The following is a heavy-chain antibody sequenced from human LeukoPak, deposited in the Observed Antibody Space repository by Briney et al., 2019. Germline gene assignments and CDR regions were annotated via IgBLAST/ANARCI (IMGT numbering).Heavy chain of an antibody. Sequence: SETLSLTCAVYGGSFSGYYWSWIRQPPGKGLEWIGSIYYSGSTYYNPSLKSRVTISVDTSKNQFSLKLSSVTAADTAVYYCARIDVDTAMVEAFDIWGQGTMVTVSS. CDR3: ARIDVDTAMVEAFDI. CDR1: GGSFSGYY. D-gene: IGHD5-18*01. V-gene: IGHV4-34*01. J-gene: IGHJ3*02. CDR2: IYYSGST.